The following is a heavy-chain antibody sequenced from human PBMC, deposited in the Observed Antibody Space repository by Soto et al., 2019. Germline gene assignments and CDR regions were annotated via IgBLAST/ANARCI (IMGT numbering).Heavy chain of an antibody. CDR1: GFTFSDYY. D-gene: IGHD2-15*01. J-gene: IGHJ4*02. CDR3: ASCSGGSCYYFDY. V-gene: IGHV3-11*06. Sequence: PGGSLRLSCAASGFTFSDYYMSWIRQAPGKGLEWVSYISSSSSYTNYADSVKGRFTISRDNAKNSLYLQMNSPRAEDTAVYYCASCSGGSCYYFDYWGQGTLVTVS. CDR2: ISSSSSYT.